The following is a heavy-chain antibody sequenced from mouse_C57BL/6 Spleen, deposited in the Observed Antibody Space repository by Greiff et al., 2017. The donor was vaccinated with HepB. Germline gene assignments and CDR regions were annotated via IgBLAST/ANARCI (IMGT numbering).Heavy chain of an antibody. CDR2: IHPNSGST. CDR3: ARDGRYWYFDV. Sequence: VQLQQPGAELVKPGASVKLSCKASGYTFTSYWMHWVKQRPGQGLEWIGMIHPNSGSTNYNEKFKSKATLTVDKSSSTAYMQLSSLTSEDSAVYYCARDGRYWYFDVWGTGTTVTVSS. CDR1: GYTFTSYW. D-gene: IGHD2-3*01. J-gene: IGHJ1*03. V-gene: IGHV1-64*01.